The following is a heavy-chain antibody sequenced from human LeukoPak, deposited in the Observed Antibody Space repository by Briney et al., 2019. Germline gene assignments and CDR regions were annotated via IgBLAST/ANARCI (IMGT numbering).Heavy chain of an antibody. CDR3: ARSHVDTAMVTYYYYGMDV. CDR1: GGTFSSYA. J-gene: IGHJ6*02. CDR2: IIPILGIA. D-gene: IGHD5-18*01. V-gene: IGHV1-69*04. Sequence: ASVKVSCKASGGTFSSYAISWVRQAPGQGLEWMGRIIPILGIANYAQKFQGRVTITADKSTSTAHMELSSLRSEDTAVYYCARSHVDTAMVTYYYYGMDVWGQGTTVTVSS.